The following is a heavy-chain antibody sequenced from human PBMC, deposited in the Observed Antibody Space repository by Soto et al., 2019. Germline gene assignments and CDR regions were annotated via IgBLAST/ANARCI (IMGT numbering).Heavy chain of an antibody. V-gene: IGHV3-33*01. CDR2: IWYDGSNI. CDR1: GFSFSSYG. J-gene: IGHJ3*02. D-gene: IGHD3-10*01. Sequence: QVQLVESGGGVVQSGRSLRLSCAASGFSFSSYGMHWVRQAPGKGLEWVAVIWYDGSNIYYADSVKGRFTISRDNSKNTLYLLMNSLRAEDTAVYYCARDGSGDRHAFDIWGQGTMVTVSS. CDR3: ARDGSGDRHAFDI.